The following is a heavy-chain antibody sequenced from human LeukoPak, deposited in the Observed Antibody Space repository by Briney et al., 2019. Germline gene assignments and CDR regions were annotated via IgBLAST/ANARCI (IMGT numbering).Heavy chain of an antibody. V-gene: IGHV4-59*01. J-gene: IGHJ6*03. CDR2: IYYSGST. D-gene: IGHD2-2*02. CDR3: ARSGEDIVVVPAAIPGYMDV. Sequence: SETLYLTCTVSGGSISSYYWSWIRQPPGKGLEWIGYIYYSGSTNYNPSLKSRVTISVDTSKNQFSLKLSSVTAADTAVYYCARSGEDIVVVPAAIPGYMDVWGKGTTVTVSS. CDR1: GGSISSYY.